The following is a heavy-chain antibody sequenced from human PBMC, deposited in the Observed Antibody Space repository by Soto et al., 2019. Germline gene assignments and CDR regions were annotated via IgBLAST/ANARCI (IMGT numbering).Heavy chain of an antibody. CDR1: GFTFSSYA. D-gene: IGHD5-12*01. CDR3: ARDVRWLPQEDWYFDL. Sequence: GGSLRLSCAASGFTFSSYAMHWVRQAPGKGLEWVAVISYDGSNKYYADSVKGRFTISRHNSKNTLYLQMNSLRAEDTAVYYCARDVRWLPQEDWYFDLWGRGTLVTVSS. V-gene: IGHV3-30-3*01. J-gene: IGHJ2*01. CDR2: ISYDGSNK.